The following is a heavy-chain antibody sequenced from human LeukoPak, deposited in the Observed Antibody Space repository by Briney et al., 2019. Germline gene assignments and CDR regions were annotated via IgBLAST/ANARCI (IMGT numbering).Heavy chain of an antibody. J-gene: IGHJ1*01. D-gene: IGHD5-18*01. CDR1: GFTFSSYG. Sequence: GGSLRLSCAASGFTFSSYGMHWVRQAPGKGLEWVAFIRYDGSNKYYADSVKGRFTISRDNSKNTLYLQMNSLRAEDTAVYYCAKDRGIQLWLRGYFQHWGQGTLVTVSS. V-gene: IGHV3-30*02. CDR2: IRYDGSNK. CDR3: AKDRGIQLWLRGYFQH.